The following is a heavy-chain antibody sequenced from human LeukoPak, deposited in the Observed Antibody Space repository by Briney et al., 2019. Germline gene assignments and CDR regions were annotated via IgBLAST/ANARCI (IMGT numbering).Heavy chain of an antibody. CDR3: ARTYALGYCSSTSCYKFDY. CDR1: GGSLSGYH. Sequence: PSETLSLSCDVYGGSLSGYHWSWIRQAPGKGLEWIGEIINRGSTNYNPSLKSRVTISVDTSKNQFSLKLSSVTAADTAVYYCARTYALGYCSSTSCYKFDYWGQGTLVTVSS. D-gene: IGHD2-2*02. V-gene: IGHV4-34*12. J-gene: IGHJ4*02. CDR2: IINRGST.